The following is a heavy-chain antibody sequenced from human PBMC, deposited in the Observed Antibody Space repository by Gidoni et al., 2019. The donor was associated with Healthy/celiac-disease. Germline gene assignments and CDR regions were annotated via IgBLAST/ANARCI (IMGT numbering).Heavy chain of an antibody. CDR2: IYSGGST. CDR1: GFTVSSNY. Sequence: EVQLVESGGGLIQPGGSLRLSCAASGFTVSSNYMSWVRQAPGKGLGWVSVIYSGGSTYYADSVKGRFTISRDNSKNTLYLQMNSLRAEDTAVYYCARTYYDILTVFDPWGQGTLVTVSS. D-gene: IGHD3-9*01. CDR3: ARTYYDILTVFDP. J-gene: IGHJ5*02. V-gene: IGHV3-53*01.